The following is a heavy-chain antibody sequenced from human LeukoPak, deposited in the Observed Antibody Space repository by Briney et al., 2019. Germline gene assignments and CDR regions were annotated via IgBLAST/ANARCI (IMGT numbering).Heavy chain of an antibody. Sequence: PGGSLRLSCAASGFTFSSSGMHWVRQAPGKGLEWVAVIWYDGRNKYYADSVKGRFTISRDNSKNTLYLQVNSLRAEDTAVYYCAKSGYCTNGVCPHDAFDIWGQGTMVTVSS. CDR3: AKSGYCTNGVCPHDAFDI. CDR2: IWYDGRNK. CDR1: GFTFSSSG. J-gene: IGHJ3*02. D-gene: IGHD2-8*01. V-gene: IGHV3-33*06.